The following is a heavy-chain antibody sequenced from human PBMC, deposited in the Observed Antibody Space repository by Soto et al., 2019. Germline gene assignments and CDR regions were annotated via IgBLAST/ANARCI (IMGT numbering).Heavy chain of an antibody. CDR1: GFTFSSYV. J-gene: IGHJ4*02. CDR3: AKRRLVAATPNALDY. CDR2: ISYDGSNK. V-gene: IGHV3-30*18. Sequence: PGGSLRLSSAASGFTFSSYVMHWVRQAPGKGLEWVAVISYDGSNKYYADSVKGRFTISRDNSKNTLYLQMNSLRAEDTAVYYCAKRRLVAATPNALDYWGQGPLAPVSS. D-gene: IGHD2-15*01.